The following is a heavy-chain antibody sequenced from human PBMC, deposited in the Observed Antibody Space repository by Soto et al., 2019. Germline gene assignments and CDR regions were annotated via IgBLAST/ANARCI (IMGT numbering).Heavy chain of an antibody. J-gene: IGHJ6*02. CDR3: AKEKKEIAAAGTGYYYYGMDV. D-gene: IGHD6-13*01. CDR2: ISWNSGSI. Sequence: EVQLVESGGGLVQPGRSLRLSCAASGFTFDDYAMHWVRQAPGKGLEWVSGISWNSGSIGYADSVKGRFTISRDNPKNALYLQMNSLRAEDTALYYCAKEKKEIAAAGTGYYYYGMDVWGQGTTVTVSS. CDR1: GFTFDDYA. V-gene: IGHV3-9*01.